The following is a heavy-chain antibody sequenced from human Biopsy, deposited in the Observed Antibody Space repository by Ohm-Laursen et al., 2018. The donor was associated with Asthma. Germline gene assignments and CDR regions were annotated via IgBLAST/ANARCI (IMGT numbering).Heavy chain of an antibody. CDR3: ARKAGSCISRTCYSLDF. V-gene: IGHV1-69*13. D-gene: IGHD2-2*01. CDR2: INSVFGTT. J-gene: IGHJ4*02. Sequence: GASVKVSCKSLGGTFNTYVIGWVRQAPRQGLEWMGGINSVFGTTTYPQKFQDRVTITADDSTSTVYMELSSLRSEDTAVYYCARKAGSCISRTCYSLDFWGQGTLATVSS. CDR1: GGTFNTYV.